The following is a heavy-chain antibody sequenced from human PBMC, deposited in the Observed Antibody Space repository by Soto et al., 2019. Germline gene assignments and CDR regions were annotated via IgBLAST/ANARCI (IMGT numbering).Heavy chain of an antibody. J-gene: IGHJ4*02. CDR2: ITGNGETT. CDR3: AKVDCGSSGCRLIDY. Sequence: EVQLLESGGGLVQPGGSLRLACAGSGFTFINHAMNWVRQAPGKGLEWVTGITGNGETTNYADSVKGRFTISRDNSKNTLYLHMNSLRAEDTAVYYCAKVDCGSSGCRLIDYWGQGTLVTVSS. CDR1: GFTFINHA. D-gene: IGHD2-2*01. V-gene: IGHV3-23*01.